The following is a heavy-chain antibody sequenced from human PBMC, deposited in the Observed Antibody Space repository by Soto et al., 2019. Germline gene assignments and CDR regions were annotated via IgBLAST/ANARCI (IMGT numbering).Heavy chain of an antibody. CDR2: ISAHNGNT. CDR1: GYGFTTYG. CDR3: ARGRYGDY. Sequence: QVNLVQYGAEVKKPGASVKVSCKGSGYGFTTYGITWVRQAPGQGLEWMAWISAHNGNTNYAQKPQGRVTVTRDTSTSTAYMELRSLRSDATAVYYCARGRYGDYWGQGALVTVSS. J-gene: IGHJ4*02. D-gene: IGHD1-1*01. V-gene: IGHV1-18*01.